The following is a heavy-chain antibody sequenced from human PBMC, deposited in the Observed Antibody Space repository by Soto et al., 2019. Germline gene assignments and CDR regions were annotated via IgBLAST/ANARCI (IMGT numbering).Heavy chain of an antibody. V-gene: IGHV1-69*06. Sequence: QVQPVQSGAEVKKPGSSVKVSCKASGGTFSSYAISWVRQAPGQGLEWMGGIIPIFGTANYAQKFQGRVTITADKSTSTAYMELSSLRSEDTAVYYCARESRYCSGGSCYRYYGMDVWGQGTTVTVSS. CDR1: GGTFSSYA. CDR2: IIPIFGTA. CDR3: ARESRYCSGGSCYRYYGMDV. D-gene: IGHD2-15*01. J-gene: IGHJ6*02.